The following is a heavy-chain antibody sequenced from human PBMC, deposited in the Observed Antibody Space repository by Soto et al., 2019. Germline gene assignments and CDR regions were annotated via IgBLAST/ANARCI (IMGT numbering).Heavy chain of an antibody. V-gene: IGHV4-59*08. CDR1: GGSITNYY. D-gene: IGHD3-10*01. CDR3: ARHGFGSLHGLVDV. CDR2: IQYNGYS. Sequence: QVQLQESGPGLVKPSETLSLPCTVSGGSITNYYCSWFRQPPGKGLERIRYIQYNGYSADNLSLKMPFPMSMATSKTQFSLMLGSATATDTAVYYCARHGFGSLHGLVDVRGQGTTVIVSS. J-gene: IGHJ6*02.